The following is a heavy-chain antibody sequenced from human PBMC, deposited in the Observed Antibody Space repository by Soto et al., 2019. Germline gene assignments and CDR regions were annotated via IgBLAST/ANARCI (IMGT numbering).Heavy chain of an antibody. V-gene: IGHV3-7*05. J-gene: IGHJ6*02. CDR3: ARLKLAEYYYYGMDV. CDR2: IKQDGSEK. CDR1: GFTFSSYW. Sequence: HPGGSLRLSCAASGFTFSSYWMSWVRQAPGKGLEWVANIKQDGSEKYYVDSVKGRFTISRDNAKNSLYLQMNSLRAEDTAVYYCARLKLAEYYYYGMDVWGQGTTVTVSS. D-gene: IGHD1-1*01.